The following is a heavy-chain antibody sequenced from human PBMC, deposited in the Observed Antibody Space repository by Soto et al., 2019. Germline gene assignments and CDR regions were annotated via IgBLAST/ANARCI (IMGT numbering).Heavy chain of an antibody. V-gene: IGHV3-53*01. CDR1: GFTFSSYA. Sequence: GGSLRLSCAASGFTFSSYAMSWVRQAPGKGLEWVSVIYSGGSTYYADSVKGRFTISRDNSKNTLYLQMNSLRAEDTAVYYCARDGINWGHYFDYWGQGTLVTVSS. CDR2: IYSGGST. J-gene: IGHJ4*02. D-gene: IGHD7-27*01. CDR3: ARDGINWGHYFDY.